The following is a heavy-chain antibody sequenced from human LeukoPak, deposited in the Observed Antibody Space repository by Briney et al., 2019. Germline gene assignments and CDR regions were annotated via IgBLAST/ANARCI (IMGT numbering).Heavy chain of an antibody. Sequence: GASVKVSCKASGGTFSSYAISWVRQAPGQGLEWMGGIIPIFGTANYAQKFQGRVTITTDESTSTAYMELSSLRSEDTAVYYCARECDTIFGGYDAFDIWGQGTMVTVSS. CDR1: GGTFSSYA. CDR2: IIPIFGTA. CDR3: ARECDTIFGGYDAFDI. D-gene: IGHD3-3*01. V-gene: IGHV1-69*05. J-gene: IGHJ3*02.